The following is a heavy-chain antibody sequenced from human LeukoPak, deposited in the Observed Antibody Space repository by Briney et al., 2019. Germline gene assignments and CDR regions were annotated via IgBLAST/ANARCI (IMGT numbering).Heavy chain of an antibody. D-gene: IGHD3-16*01. CDR3: AKLAGDVDY. CDR2: ISSGGTST. CDR1: GYTFRDYW. V-gene: IGHV3-23*01. J-gene: IGHJ4*02. Sequence: GGSLRLSCEASGYTFRDYWMTWVRQAPGKGPEWVSAISSGGTSTWYGESVKGRFTISRDNSKNTLYLQMNSLRPEDTALYYCAKLAGDVDYWGQGTLVTVSS.